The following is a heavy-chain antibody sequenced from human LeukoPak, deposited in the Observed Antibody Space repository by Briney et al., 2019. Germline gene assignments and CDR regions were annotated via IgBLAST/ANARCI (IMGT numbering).Heavy chain of an antibody. CDR1: GYTFTSYG. CDR2: ISAYNGNT. CDR3: ARGSSNYGGNSGRVWFDP. D-gene: IGHD4-23*01. J-gene: IGHJ5*02. Sequence: GASVKVSCKASGYTFTSYGISWVRQAPGQGLEWMGWISAYNGNTNYAQKLQGRVTMTTDTSTSTAYMELRSLRSDDTAVYYCARGSSNYGGNSGRVWFDPWGQGTLVTVSS. V-gene: IGHV1-18*01.